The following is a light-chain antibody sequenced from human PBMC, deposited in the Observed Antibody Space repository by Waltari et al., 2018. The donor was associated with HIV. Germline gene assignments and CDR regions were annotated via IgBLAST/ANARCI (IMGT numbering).Light chain of an antibody. CDR1: TSTVGAHA. Sequence: QSVLTQPPSVSGAPGQRVTISCSGTTSTVGAHAVNLYRHLPGAAPKVVIFSSDERPSGVPDRFSGSKSGTSASLAISGLHSDDEGTYYCSTWDDSLNVVVFGGGTTLTVL. J-gene: IGLJ2*01. V-gene: IGLV1-44*01. CDR2: SSD. CDR3: STWDDSLNVVV.